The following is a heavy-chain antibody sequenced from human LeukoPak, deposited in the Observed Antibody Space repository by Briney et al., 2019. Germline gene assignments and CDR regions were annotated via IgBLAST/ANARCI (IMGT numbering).Heavy chain of an antibody. Sequence: SETLSLTCAVYGGSFSGYYWSWIRQPPGKGLEWIGEINHSGSTNYNPSLKSRVTISVDTSKNQFSLKLSSVTAADTAVYYCARCSGGSCYYTNFDYWGQGTLVTVSS. J-gene: IGHJ4*02. V-gene: IGHV4-34*01. CDR1: GGSFSGYY. D-gene: IGHD2-15*01. CDR3: ARCSGGSCYYTNFDY. CDR2: INHSGST.